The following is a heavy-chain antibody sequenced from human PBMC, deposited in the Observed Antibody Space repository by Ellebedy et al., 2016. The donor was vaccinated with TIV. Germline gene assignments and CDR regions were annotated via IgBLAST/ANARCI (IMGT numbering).Heavy chain of an antibody. Sequence: PGGSLRLSCAASGFTFSSYAMHWVRQAPGKGLEYVSAISSNGGSTYYANSVKGRFTISRDNSKNTLYLQMGSLRAEDMAVYYCAVTNDAFDIWGQGTMVTVSS. J-gene: IGHJ3*02. CDR1: GFTFSSYA. CDR3: AVTNDAFDI. V-gene: IGHV3-64*01. CDR2: ISSNGGST. D-gene: IGHD3-3*01.